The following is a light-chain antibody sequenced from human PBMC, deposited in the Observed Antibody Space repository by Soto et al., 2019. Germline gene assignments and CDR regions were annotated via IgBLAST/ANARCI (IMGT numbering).Light chain of an antibody. J-gene: IGKJ3*01. Sequence: EIVLTQSPGTLSLSPGERATLSCRASQSVSSSYLAWYQQTPGQAPRLLIYGASSRATGIPDGFSGSGSGTDFTLTISRLEPEDFAVYYCQQYGSSPFTFARGTKVDIK. CDR3: QQYGSSPFT. CDR2: GAS. V-gene: IGKV3-20*01. CDR1: QSVSSSY.